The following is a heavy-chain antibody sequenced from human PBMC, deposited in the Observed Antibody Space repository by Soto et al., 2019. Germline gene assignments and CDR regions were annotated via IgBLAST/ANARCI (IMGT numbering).Heavy chain of an antibody. J-gene: IGHJ5*02. CDR2: IYYSGST. CDR1: GGSVSSGSYY. D-gene: IGHD5-18*01. CDR3: ARYVDTPISNWFDP. Sequence: SETLSLTCTVSGGSVSSGSYYWSWIRQPPGKGLEWIGYIYYSGSTNYNPSLKSRVTISVDTSKNQFSLKLSSVTAADTAVYYCARYVDTPISNWFDPWGQGTLVTVSS. V-gene: IGHV4-61*01.